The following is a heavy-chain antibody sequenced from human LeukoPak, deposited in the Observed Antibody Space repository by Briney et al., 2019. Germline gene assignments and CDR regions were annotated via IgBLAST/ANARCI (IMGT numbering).Heavy chain of an antibody. CDR3: ARPRYSGSYYVGGDAFDI. D-gene: IGHD1-26*01. J-gene: IGHJ3*02. Sequence: PGGSLRLSCAASGFTFSSYSMNWVRQAPGKGLEWVSSISSSSSYIYYADSVKGRFTISRDNAKNSLYLQMNSLRAEDTAVYYCARPRYSGSYYVGGDAFDIWGQGTMVTVSS. CDR2: ISSSSSYI. V-gene: IGHV3-21*01. CDR1: GFTFSSYS.